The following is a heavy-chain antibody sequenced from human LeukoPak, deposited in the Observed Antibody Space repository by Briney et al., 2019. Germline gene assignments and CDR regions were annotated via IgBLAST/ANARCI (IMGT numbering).Heavy chain of an antibody. CDR1: GFTVSSNY. CDR2: IYSGGST. J-gene: IGHJ4*02. V-gene: IGHV3-53*01. Sequence: GGSLRLSCAASGFTVSSNYMSWVRQAPGKGLEWVSVIYSGGSTYYADSVKGRFTISRDNSKNTLYLQMNSLRAEDTAVYYCASRNNMDTAINYWGQGTLVTVSS. CDR3: ASRNNMDTAINY. D-gene: IGHD5-18*01.